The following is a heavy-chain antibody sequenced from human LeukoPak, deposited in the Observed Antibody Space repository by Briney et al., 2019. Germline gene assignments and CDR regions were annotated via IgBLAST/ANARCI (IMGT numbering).Heavy chain of an antibody. D-gene: IGHD2-2*01. J-gene: IGHJ5*02. CDR3: ARDPEVVPAAGNGWFDP. CDR1: GYTFTSYD. V-gene: IGHV1-8*01. Sequence: GASVKVSCKASGYTFTSYDINWVRQATGQGLEWMGWMNPNSGNTGYAQKFQGRVTITRNTSISTAYMELSSLRSEDTAVYYCARDPEVVPAAGNGWFDPWGQGTLVTVSS. CDR2: MNPNSGNT.